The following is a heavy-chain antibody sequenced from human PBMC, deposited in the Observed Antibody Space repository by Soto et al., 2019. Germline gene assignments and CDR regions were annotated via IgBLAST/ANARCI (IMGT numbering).Heavy chain of an antibody. J-gene: IGHJ3*02. Sequence: EVQLLESGGGLVQPGVSLRLSCAASEFPFMAYAMNWVRHAPGKGLEWVSGISGSGDITHYADSVKGRFTISRDNSKDTLYLQMNSLIADDTAVYYCAKTRLYDSGGFHRDGFDIWGQGTRVTFSS. CDR2: ISGSGDIT. V-gene: IGHV3-23*01. CDR3: AKTRLYDSGGFHRDGFDI. D-gene: IGHD3-22*01. CDR1: EFPFMAYA.